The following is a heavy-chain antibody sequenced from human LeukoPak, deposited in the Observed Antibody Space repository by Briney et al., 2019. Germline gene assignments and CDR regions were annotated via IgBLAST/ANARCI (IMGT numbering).Heavy chain of an antibody. CDR3: ATTSPRIVGATTTLDY. CDR1: GFTFSSYA. CDR2: ISGSGGST. V-gene: IGHV3-23*01. D-gene: IGHD1-26*01. J-gene: IGHJ4*02. Sequence: GGSLRLSCAASGFTFSSYAMSWVREAPGKGLEWVSAISGSGGSTYYADSVKGRFTISRDNSKNTLYLQMNSLRAADTAVYYCATTSPRIVGATTTLDYWGQGTLVTVSS.